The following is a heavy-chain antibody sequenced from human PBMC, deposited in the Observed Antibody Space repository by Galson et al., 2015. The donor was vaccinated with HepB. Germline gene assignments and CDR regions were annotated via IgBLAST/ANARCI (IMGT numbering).Heavy chain of an antibody. Sequence: SVKVSCKASGGTFSSYAISWVRQAPGQGLEWMGGIIPIFGTANYAQKFQGRVTITADESTSTAYMELSSLRSEDTAVYYCAREGSGSYYNGGNWFDPWGQGTLVTVSS. D-gene: IGHD3-10*01. V-gene: IGHV1-69*13. CDR3: AREGSGSYYNGGNWFDP. J-gene: IGHJ5*02. CDR1: GGTFSSYA. CDR2: IIPIFGTA.